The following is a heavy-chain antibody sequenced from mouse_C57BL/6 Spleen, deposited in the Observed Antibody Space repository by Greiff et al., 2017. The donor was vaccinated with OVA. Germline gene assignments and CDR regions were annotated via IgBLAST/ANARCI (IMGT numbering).Heavy chain of an antibody. CDR2: IDPSDSYT. D-gene: IGHD3-1*01. CDR1: GYTFTSYW. J-gene: IGHJ2*01. V-gene: IGHV1-69*01. Sequence: VQLQQPGAELVMPGASVKLSCKASGYTFTSYWMHWVKQRPGQGLEWIGEIDPSDSYTNYNQKFKGKSTLTVDKSSSTAYMQLSSLTSEDSAVYYCARASRGDYWGQGTTLTVSS. CDR3: ARASRGDY.